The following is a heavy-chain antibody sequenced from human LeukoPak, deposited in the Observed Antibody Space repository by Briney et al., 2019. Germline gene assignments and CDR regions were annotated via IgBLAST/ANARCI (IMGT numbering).Heavy chain of an antibody. J-gene: IGHJ5*02. CDR3: ARAGYCSSTSCPKYTWFDP. CDR2: INHSGST. Sequence: PSETLSLTCAVYGGSFSGYYWSWIRQPPGKGLEWIGEINHSGSTNYNPSLKSRVTISVDTSKRQLSLRLTSVTAADTAVYYCARAGYCSSTSCPKYTWFDPWGQGTLVTVSS. CDR1: GGSFSGYY. V-gene: IGHV4-34*01. D-gene: IGHD2-2*01.